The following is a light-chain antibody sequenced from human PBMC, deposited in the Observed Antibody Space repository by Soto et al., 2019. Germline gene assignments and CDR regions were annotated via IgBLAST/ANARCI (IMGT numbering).Light chain of an antibody. CDR2: GNS. J-gene: IGLJ1*01. Sequence: VVTQPPSVSGAPGQRVTISCTGSSSNIGAGYDVHWYQQLPGTAPKLLIYGNSNRPSGVPDRFSGSKSGTSASLAITGLQAEDEADYYCQSYDSSLSGSYVFGTGTKVTVL. CDR3: QSYDSSLSGSYV. CDR1: SSNIGAGYD. V-gene: IGLV1-40*01.